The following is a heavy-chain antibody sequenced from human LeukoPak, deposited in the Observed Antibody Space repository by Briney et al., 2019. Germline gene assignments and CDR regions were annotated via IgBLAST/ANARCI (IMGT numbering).Heavy chain of an antibody. Sequence: SETLSLTCTVSGESISGFYWNWIRQPPGKGLEWLGYIYYSGSTNYNPSLKSRVTISIDTSKNQFSLKLSSVTAADTAVYYCARRITMIVVATPTSWYFDLWGRGTLVTVSS. V-gene: IGHV4-59*08. CDR2: IYYSGST. CDR3: ARRITMIVVATPTSWYFDL. CDR1: GESISGFY. J-gene: IGHJ2*01. D-gene: IGHD3-22*01.